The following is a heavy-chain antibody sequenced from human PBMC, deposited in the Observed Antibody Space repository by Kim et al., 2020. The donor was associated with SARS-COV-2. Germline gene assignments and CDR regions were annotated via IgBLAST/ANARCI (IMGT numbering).Heavy chain of an antibody. V-gene: IGHV3-23*01. Sequence: GSTYYADSVKGRFTISRDNSKNTLYLQMNSLRAEDTAVYYCAKGYANVDNWGQGTLVTVSS. D-gene: IGHD5-18*01. CDR3: AKGYANVDN. J-gene: IGHJ4*02. CDR2: GST.